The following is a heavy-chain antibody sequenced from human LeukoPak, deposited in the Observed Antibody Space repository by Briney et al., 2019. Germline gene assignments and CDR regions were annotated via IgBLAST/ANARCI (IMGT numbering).Heavy chain of an antibody. Sequence: GGSLRLSCAASGLNFSNYGMHWVRQAPGKGLEWVAVIWYDGSNKYYAGSVKGRFTISRDNSKNTLFLQMNSLRAEDTAVYYCARDSGVVAAASAPVDYWGQGTLVTVSS. V-gene: IGHV3-33*01. D-gene: IGHD6-13*01. CDR2: IWYDGSNK. J-gene: IGHJ4*02. CDR1: GLNFSNYG. CDR3: ARDSGVVAAASAPVDY.